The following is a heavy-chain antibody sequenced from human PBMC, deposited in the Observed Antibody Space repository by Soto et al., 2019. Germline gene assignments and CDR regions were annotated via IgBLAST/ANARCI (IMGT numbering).Heavy chain of an antibody. V-gene: IGHV3-23*01. CDR3: ARWQGV. J-gene: IGHJ6*04. CDR2: ISGSGGSST. Sequence: GGSLRLSCAAYGFPFSSYAMNWVRQAPGKGLEWVSGISGSGGSSTYYADSVRGRFTISRDNSKNTLYLQMNGLRVEDTAIYYCARWQGVWGKGTTVTVSS. CDR1: GFPFSSYA. D-gene: IGHD2-15*01.